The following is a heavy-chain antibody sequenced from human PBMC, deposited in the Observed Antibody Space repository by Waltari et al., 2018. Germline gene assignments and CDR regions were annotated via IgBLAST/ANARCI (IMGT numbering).Heavy chain of an antibody. CDR1: GFTFSSYS. J-gene: IGHJ3*02. V-gene: IGHV3-48*01. D-gene: IGHD1-26*01. CDR2: ISSSSSTI. Sequence: EVQLVESGGGLVQPGGSLRLSCAASGFTFSSYSMNWVRQAPGKGLEWVSYISSSSSTIYYADSVKGRFTSSRDNAKNSLYLQMNSLRAEDTAVYYCARGGRWELPSMGAFDIWGQGTMVTVSS. CDR3: ARGGRWELPSMGAFDI.